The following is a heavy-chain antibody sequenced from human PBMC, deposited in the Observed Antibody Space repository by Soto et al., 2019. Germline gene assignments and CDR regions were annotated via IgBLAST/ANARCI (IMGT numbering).Heavy chain of an antibody. V-gene: IGHV1-2*04. Sequence: EWMGWINPNSGGTNYAQKFQGWVTMTRDTSISTAYMELSRLRSDDTAVYYCAREGKYYDILTGYPDWFDPWGQGTLVTVSS. J-gene: IGHJ5*02. CDR3: AREGKYYDILTGYPDWFDP. CDR2: INPNSGGT. D-gene: IGHD3-9*01.